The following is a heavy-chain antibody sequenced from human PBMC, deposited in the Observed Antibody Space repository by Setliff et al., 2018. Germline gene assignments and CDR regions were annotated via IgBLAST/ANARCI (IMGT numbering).Heavy chain of an antibody. J-gene: IGHJ2*01. CDR3: ARGTKTMVINYWYFDV. CDR2: IRHSGST. V-gene: IGHV4-34*01. D-gene: IGHD4-17*01. Sequence: SETLSLTCAVYGGSFSDYWWSWIRQLPGKGLEWIAEIRHSGSTNFHPSLKSRVAISVDPSKNQFYLNLRSVTAADTAVYFCARGTKTMVINYWYFDVWGRGTPVTVSS. CDR1: GGSFSDYW.